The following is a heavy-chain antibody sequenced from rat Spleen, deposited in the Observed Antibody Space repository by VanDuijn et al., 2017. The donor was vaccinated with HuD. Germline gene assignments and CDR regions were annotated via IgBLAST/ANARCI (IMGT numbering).Heavy chain of an antibody. CDR2: ISYDGSNT. V-gene: IGHV5-29*01. Sequence: EVQLVESDGGLVQPGRSLKLSCAASGFTFSDYYMAWVRQAPTKGLEWVATISYDGSNTYYRDSVKGRFTISRDNAKSTLSLQMDRLRSEDTATYYCAREIRHYFDYWGQGILVTVSS. CDR3: AREIRHYFDY. CDR1: GFTFSDYY. J-gene: IGHJ2*01.